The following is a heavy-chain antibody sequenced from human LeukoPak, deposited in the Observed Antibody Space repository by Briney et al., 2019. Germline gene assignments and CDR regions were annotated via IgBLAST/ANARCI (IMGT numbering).Heavy chain of an antibody. CDR2: IYYSGST. CDR1: GGSISSGGYY. D-gene: IGHD6-13*01. CDR3: ARDMAAAGHFDY. J-gene: IGHJ4*02. V-gene: IGHV4-30-4*01. Sequence: KPSETLSLTCTVSGGSISSGGYYWSWIRQPPGKGLEWIGNIYYSGSTYFNPSLKSRVTISVDTSKNQFSLKLSSVTAADTAVYYCARDMAAAGHFDYWGQGTLVTVSS.